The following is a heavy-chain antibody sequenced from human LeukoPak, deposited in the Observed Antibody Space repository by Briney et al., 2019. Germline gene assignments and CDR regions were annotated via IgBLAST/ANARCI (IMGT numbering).Heavy chain of an antibody. CDR2: INPSGGST. J-gene: IGHJ5*02. Sequence: VASVKVSCKASGYTFTGYYMHWVRQAPGQGLEWMGIINPSGGSTSYAQKFQGRVTMTRDMSTSTVYMELSSLRSEDTAVYYCARDFLPVGSGSHPTGVDWFDPWGQGTLVTVSS. CDR1: GYTFTGYY. CDR3: ARDFLPVGSGSHPTGVDWFDP. V-gene: IGHV1-46*01. D-gene: IGHD3-10*01.